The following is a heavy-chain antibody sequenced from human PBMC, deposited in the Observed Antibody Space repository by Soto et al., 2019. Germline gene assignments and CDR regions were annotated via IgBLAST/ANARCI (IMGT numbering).Heavy chain of an antibody. D-gene: IGHD6-25*01. Sequence: SETLSLTCTVSGGSLSSYYWTWIRQSPGKGLEWIGYVYFSGSTNYNPSLKSRVTISIDTSKNQFSLRLASVTAADTAFYYCGSVRPSGYVPSWGQGTLVTVSS. CDR2: VYFSGST. J-gene: IGHJ5*02. CDR3: GSVRPSGYVPS. V-gene: IGHV4-59*01. CDR1: GGSLSSYY.